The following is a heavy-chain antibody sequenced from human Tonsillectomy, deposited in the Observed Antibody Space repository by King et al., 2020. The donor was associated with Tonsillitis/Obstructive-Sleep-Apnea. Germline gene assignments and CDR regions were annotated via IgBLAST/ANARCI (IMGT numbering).Heavy chain of an antibody. CDR1: GYRFSSYW. D-gene: IGHD2/OR15-2a*01. J-gene: IGHJ5*02. Sequence: VQLVQSGAEVKKPGESLKISCKGSGYRFSSYWIAWVRQTPGKGLEWMGIIYPGDSDTRYSPSFQGQGTISADKSISTAYLQWSSLKASYTAIYYCARHDRGSSMVDPWGQGTLVTVSS. CDR2: IYPGDSDT. V-gene: IGHV5-51*01. CDR3: ARHDRGSSMVDP.